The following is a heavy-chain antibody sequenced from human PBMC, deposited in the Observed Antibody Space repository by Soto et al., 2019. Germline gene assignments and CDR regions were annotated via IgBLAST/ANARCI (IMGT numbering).Heavy chain of an antibody. D-gene: IGHD6-13*01. CDR2: INPNSGGT. CDR1: GYTFTGYY. V-gene: IGHV1-2*04. CDR3: ARGGFGVSSSSWYVLASGMDV. Sequence: ASVKVSCKASGYTFTGYYTHWVRQAPGQGLEWMGWINPNSGGTNYAQKFQGWVTMTRDTSISTAYMELSRLRSDDTAVYYCARGGFGVSSSSWYVLASGMDVWGQGTTVTVSS. J-gene: IGHJ6*02.